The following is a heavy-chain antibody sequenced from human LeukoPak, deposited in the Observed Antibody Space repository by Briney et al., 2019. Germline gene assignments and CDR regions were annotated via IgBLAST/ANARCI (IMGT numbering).Heavy chain of an antibody. CDR2: ISYDGSNK. V-gene: IGHV3-30*03. J-gene: IGHJ4*02. Sequence: PGGSLRLSCAASGFTFGSYGMHWVRQAPGKGLEWVAVISYDGSNKYYADTVKGRFTISRDNSKNTLYLQMISLRAEDTAVYYCAALVSPGWTPLLWFGDLGLDYWGQGTLVTVSS. D-gene: IGHD3-10*01. CDR1: GFTFGSYG. CDR3: AALVSPGWTPLLWFGDLGLDY.